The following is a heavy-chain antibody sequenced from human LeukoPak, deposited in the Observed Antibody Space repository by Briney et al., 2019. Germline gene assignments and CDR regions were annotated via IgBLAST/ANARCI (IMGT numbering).Heavy chain of an antibody. D-gene: IGHD3-10*01. V-gene: IGHV1-46*01. J-gene: IGHJ6*03. CDR3: ARGRYYGSGSPGNMDV. Sequence: ASVKVSCKASGYTFTSYYMHWVRQAPGQGLEWMGIINPSGGSTSYAQKFQGRVTMTRDTSTSTVYMELSSLGSEDTAVYYCARGRYYGSGSPGNMDVWGKGTTVTVSS. CDR1: GYTFTSYY. CDR2: INPSGGST.